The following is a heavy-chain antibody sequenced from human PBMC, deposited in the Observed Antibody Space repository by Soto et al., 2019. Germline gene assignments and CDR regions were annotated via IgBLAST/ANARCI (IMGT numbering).Heavy chain of an antibody. J-gene: IGHJ6*02. CDR3: ARSQVGRPLDV. CDR2: INPSGGNT. V-gene: IGHV1-46*01. Sequence: GASVKVSCKASRYTFTNLYIHWLRQAAGQGLEWMGIINPSGGNTTYPQKFQGRVTMTRDTSTSTVHMGLITLRSEDTAVYYCARSQVGRPLDVWGPGTTVIVSS. CDR1: RYTFTNLY. D-gene: IGHD1-26*01.